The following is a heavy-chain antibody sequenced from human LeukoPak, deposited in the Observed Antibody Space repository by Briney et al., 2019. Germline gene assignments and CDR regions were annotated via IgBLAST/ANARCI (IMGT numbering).Heavy chain of an antibody. CDR1: GFIFSSYA. CDR3: AKRRVAGITRDGFDI. CDR2: ISDDATRT. D-gene: IGHD2-15*01. J-gene: IGHJ3*02. V-gene: IGHV3-23*01. Sequence: PGGSLRLSCEASGFIFSSYAMKWVRQAPGKGLEWVSAISDDATRTYYADSVMGRFTISRGNSKNTLYLQMNSLTAEDTAIYYCAKRRVAGITRDGFDIWGQGTMVTVSS.